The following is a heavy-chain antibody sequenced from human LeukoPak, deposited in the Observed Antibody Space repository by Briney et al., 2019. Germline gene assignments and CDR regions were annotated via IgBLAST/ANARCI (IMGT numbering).Heavy chain of an antibody. J-gene: IGHJ4*02. D-gene: IGHD3-10*01. V-gene: IGHV3-21*04. Sequence: GGSLRLSCAASGFTFSSYSMNWVRQAPGKGLEWVSSISSSSSYIYYADSVKGRFTISRDNSMNTLYLQMNSLRAEDTAVYYCARMVRGVGFDYWGQGTLVTVSS. CDR3: ARMVRGVGFDY. CDR1: GFTFSSYS. CDR2: ISSSSSYI.